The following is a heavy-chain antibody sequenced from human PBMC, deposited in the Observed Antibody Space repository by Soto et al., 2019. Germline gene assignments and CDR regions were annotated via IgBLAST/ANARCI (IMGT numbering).Heavy chain of an antibody. D-gene: IGHD2-2*01. Sequence: EVQLVESGGGLVKPGGSLRLSCAASGFTFSNAWMSWVRQAPGKGLAWVGRIKSKTGGGTTDYAEPVKGTFTISRDDSKNTLYLQMNSLKTKDTAVYYCTTEDIVVVPAAGYSFDIWGQGTMVTVSS. CDR2: IKSKTGGGTT. CDR1: GFTFSNAW. V-gene: IGHV3-15*01. CDR3: TTEDIVVVPAAGYSFDI. J-gene: IGHJ3*02.